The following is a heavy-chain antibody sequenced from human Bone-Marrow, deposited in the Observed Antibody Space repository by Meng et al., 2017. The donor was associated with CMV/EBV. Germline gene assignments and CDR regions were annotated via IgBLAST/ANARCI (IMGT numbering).Heavy chain of an antibody. CDR1: GFTFSSYS. D-gene: IGHD2-2*01. V-gene: IGHV3-21*06. J-gene: IGHJ3*02. Sequence: GSLRLSCAASGFTFSSYSLNWVRQSPGKGLEWVSSISGSNRYINYAESVRGRFTVSRDNAKNSLSLQMNSLRGDDTAVYYCTRVDCSGPSCHLRPVDIWGQGTMVTVPS. CDR3: TRVDCSGPSCHLRPVDI. CDR2: ISGSNRYI.